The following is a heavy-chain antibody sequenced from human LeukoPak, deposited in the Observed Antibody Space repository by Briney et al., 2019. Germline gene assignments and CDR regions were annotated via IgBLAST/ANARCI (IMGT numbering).Heavy chain of an antibody. J-gene: IGHJ6*02. Sequence: SETLSPTCAVYGGSFSGYYWSWIRQPPGKGLEWIGEINHSGSTNYNPSLKSRVTISVDTSKNQFSLKLSSVTAADTAVYYCARGGSYWSHYYYYGMDVWGQGTTVTVSS. D-gene: IGHD1-26*01. V-gene: IGHV4-34*01. CDR3: ARGGSYWSHYYYYGMDV. CDR1: GGSFSGYY. CDR2: INHSGST.